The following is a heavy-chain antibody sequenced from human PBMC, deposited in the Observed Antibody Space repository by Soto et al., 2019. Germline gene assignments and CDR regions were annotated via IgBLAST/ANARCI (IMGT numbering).Heavy chain of an antibody. V-gene: IGHV3-66*01. CDR3: AREASRGFFAMFAFDI. D-gene: IGHD3-10*02. Sequence: GGSLRLSCAASGFTVSSNYMSWVRQAPGKELEWVSVIYSGGSTYYADSVKGRFTISRDNSKNTLYLQMISLTAEDTAVYFCAREASRGFFAMFAFDIWGQGTMVTVSS. CDR2: IYSGGST. CDR1: GFTVSSNY. J-gene: IGHJ3*02.